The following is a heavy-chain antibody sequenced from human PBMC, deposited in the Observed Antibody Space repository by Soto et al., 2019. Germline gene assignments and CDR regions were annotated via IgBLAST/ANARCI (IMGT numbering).Heavy chain of an antibody. Sequence: QVQLQESGPGLVKPSETLSLTCSVSGGSIGSYYWSWIRQPPGKGLEWIGYIYYSGRTNYNPSLNDLVTISVDTSKNQFSLKLSFVTAADTAVYYCARGGWRQIDYWGQGNLVTVSS. CDR1: GGSIGSYY. D-gene: IGHD3-3*01. V-gene: IGHV4-59*08. CDR3: ARGGWRQIDY. J-gene: IGHJ4*02. CDR2: IYYSGRT.